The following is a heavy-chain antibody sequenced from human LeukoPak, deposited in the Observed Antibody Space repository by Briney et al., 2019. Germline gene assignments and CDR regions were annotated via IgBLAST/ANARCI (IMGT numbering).Heavy chain of an antibody. D-gene: IGHD6-13*01. V-gene: IGHV5-10-1*01. Sequence: GESLKISCKGSGYSFTSYWISWVRQMPGKGLEWMGRIDPSDSYTNYSPSFQGHVTISADKSISTAYLLWSSLKASDTAMYYCARHRGDSSSVDYGGQGTLVTVSS. CDR3: ARHRGDSSSVDY. J-gene: IGHJ4*02. CDR1: GYSFTSYW. CDR2: IDPSDSYT.